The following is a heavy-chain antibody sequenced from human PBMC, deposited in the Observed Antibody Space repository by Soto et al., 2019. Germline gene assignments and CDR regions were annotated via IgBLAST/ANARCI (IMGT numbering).Heavy chain of an antibody. CDR1: GFTFSSYA. CDR3: ARELVDTAMVTERDAFDI. J-gene: IGHJ3*02. CDR2: ISYDGSNK. V-gene: IGHV3-30-3*01. D-gene: IGHD5-18*01. Sequence: GGSLRLSCAASGFTFSSYAMHWVRQAPGKGLEWVAVISYDGSNKYYADSVKGRFTISRDNSKNTLYLQMNSLRAEDTAVYYCARELVDTAMVTERDAFDIWGQGTMVTVSS.